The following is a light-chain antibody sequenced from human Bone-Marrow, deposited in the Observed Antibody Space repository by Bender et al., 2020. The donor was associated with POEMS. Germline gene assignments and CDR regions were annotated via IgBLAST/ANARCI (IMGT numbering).Light chain of an antibody. CDR3: AVWDDSLNGWV. Sequence: QSVLTQPPSASGTPGQSVTISCSGGSSNIGAHAVNWYQHLPGTAPILLIYSSHRRPSEVPDRFYGSRSGTSASLAIRGLQSEDEADYYCAVWDDSLNGWVFGGGTKLTVL. CDR1: SSNIGAHA. CDR2: SSH. J-gene: IGLJ3*02. V-gene: IGLV1-44*01.